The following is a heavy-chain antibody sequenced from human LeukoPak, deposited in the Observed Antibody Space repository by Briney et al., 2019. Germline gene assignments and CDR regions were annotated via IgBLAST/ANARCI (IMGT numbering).Heavy chain of an antibody. Sequence: GGSLRLSCAASGFSLSNYGMHWVRQAPGKGLEWVAALLYDGNTKHYADSVKGRFTISRDISKNTFYLQMNSLTAEDTAVYYCARDHRPEIQYYYMDVWGKGTTVTVSS. CDR3: ARDHRPEIQYYYMDV. CDR1: GFSLSNYG. CDR2: LLYDGNTK. V-gene: IGHV3-33*01. D-gene: IGHD1-14*01. J-gene: IGHJ6*03.